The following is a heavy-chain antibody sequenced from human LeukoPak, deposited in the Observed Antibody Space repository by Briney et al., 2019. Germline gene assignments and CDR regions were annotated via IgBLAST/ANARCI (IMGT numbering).Heavy chain of an antibody. CDR3: ARVRTTLLDN. J-gene: IGHJ4*02. CDR2: ISAYHGHT. V-gene: IGHV1-18*01. D-gene: IGHD2/OR15-2a*01. CDR1: GYTFTSYD. Sequence: ASVKVSCMASGYTFTSYDFTWVRQAPGQGLEWMGWISAYHGHTKYAQKLQGRVTMTTDTSTSTAYMELRSLRSDDTAVYYCARVRTTLLDNWGQGTLVTVSS.